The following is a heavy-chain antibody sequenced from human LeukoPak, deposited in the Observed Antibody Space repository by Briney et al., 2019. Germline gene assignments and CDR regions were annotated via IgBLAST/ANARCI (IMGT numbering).Heavy chain of an antibody. CDR2: IIPIFGTA. D-gene: IGHD4-23*01. CDR1: GGTFSSYA. CDR3: ARTTFPYGGNPFDY. V-gene: IGHV1-69*13. Sequence: SVKVSCKASGGTFSSYAISWVRQAPGQGLEWMGGIIPIFGTANYAQKFQGRVTITADGSTSTAYMELSSLRSEDTAVYYCARTTFPYGGNPFDYWGQGTLVTVSS. J-gene: IGHJ4*02.